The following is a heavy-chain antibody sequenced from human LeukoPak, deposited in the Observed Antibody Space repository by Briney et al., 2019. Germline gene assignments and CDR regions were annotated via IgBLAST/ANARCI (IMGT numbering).Heavy chain of an antibody. J-gene: IGHJ4*02. CDR2: ISSSSSYI. Sequence: GGSLRLSCAASGFTFSSYSMNWVRQAPGEGLEWVSSISSSSSYIYYADSVKGRFTISRDNAKNSLYLQMNSLRAEDTAVYYCARGYLGYSYGDYWGQGTLVTVSS. CDR3: ARGYLGYSYGDY. D-gene: IGHD5-18*01. V-gene: IGHV3-21*01. CDR1: GFTFSSYS.